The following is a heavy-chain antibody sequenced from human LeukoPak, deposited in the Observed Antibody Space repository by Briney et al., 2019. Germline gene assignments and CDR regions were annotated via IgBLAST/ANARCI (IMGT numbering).Heavy chain of an antibody. CDR3: ARGHSWGDFDY. D-gene: IGHD2-15*01. Sequence: KPSETLSLTCTVSGVSVTSGSYYWSWIRQPPGKELEWIGYISYRGSTNYNPSLKSRVTISVDTSKNQFSLKLSSVTAADTAVYYCARGHSWGDFDYWGQGSLVTVSS. V-gene: IGHV4-61*01. J-gene: IGHJ4*02. CDR1: GVSVTSGSYY. CDR2: ISYRGST.